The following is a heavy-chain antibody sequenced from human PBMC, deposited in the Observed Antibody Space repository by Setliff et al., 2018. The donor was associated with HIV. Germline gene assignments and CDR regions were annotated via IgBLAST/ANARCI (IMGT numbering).Heavy chain of an antibody. CDR2: ISAYNGHT. CDR3: ARDVPTYCSSINCYDTMNQNWFDP. D-gene: IGHD2-2*01. Sequence: GASVKVSCKASGGTFSNYAFSWVRQAPGQGLEWMGWISAYNGHTNYAQKFQGRVTMTIDTSTSTAYTELRSLRSDDTAVYYCARDVPTYCSSINCYDTMNQNWFDPWGQGTLVTVSS. V-gene: IGHV1-18*04. CDR1: GGTFSNYA. J-gene: IGHJ5*02.